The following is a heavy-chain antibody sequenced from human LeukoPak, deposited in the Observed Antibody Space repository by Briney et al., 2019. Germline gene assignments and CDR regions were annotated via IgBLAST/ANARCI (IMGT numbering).Heavy chain of an antibody. CDR3: VKVGDSGYGEYYQH. J-gene: IGHJ1*01. D-gene: IGHD5-12*01. CDR1: GFTFRDYP. V-gene: IGHV3-64D*06. Sequence: PGGSLRLSCSASGFTFRDYPIHWVRLAPGEGLQYVSAISSAGGTTYYADSVRGRFTISRDNSKNTLYLQMSGLRAEDTALYYCVKVGDSGYGEYYQHWGQGTLVTVSS. CDR2: ISSAGGTT.